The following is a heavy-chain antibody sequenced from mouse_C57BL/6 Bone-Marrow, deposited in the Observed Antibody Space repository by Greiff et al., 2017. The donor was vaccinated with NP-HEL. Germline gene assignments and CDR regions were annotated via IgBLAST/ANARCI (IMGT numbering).Heavy chain of an antibody. V-gene: IGHV1-69*01. CDR3: ASTPRYYYGSSYDAMDY. D-gene: IGHD1-1*01. Sequence: QVQLQQPGAELVMPGASVKLSCKASGYTFTSYWMHWVKQRPGQGLEWIGEIDPSDSYTNYNQKFKGKSTLTVDKSSSTAYMQLSSLTSEDSAVYYCASTPRYYYGSSYDAMDYWGQGTSVTVSS. CDR2: IDPSDSYT. CDR1: GYTFTSYW. J-gene: IGHJ4*01.